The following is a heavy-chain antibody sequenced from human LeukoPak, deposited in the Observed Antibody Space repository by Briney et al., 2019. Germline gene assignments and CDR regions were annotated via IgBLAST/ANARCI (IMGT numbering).Heavy chain of an antibody. CDR3: ARDYLVGAPLDS. CDR2: MYISGST. CDR1: GVSVTNYY. D-gene: IGHD1-26*01. J-gene: IGHJ4*02. V-gene: IGHV4-4*07. Sequence: KPSETLSLTCTVSGVSVTNYYWAWIRRPAGKGLEWIGRMYISGSTNYNPSLKSRVTISIDKTKNQFSLKLRSVTAADTAVYYCARDYLVGAPLDSWGQGTLVTVSP.